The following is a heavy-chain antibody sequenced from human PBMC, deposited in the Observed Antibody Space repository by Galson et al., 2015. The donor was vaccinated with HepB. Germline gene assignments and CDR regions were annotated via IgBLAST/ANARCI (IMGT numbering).Heavy chain of an antibody. CDR1: GDSISSYY. V-gene: IGHV4-4*07. CDR3: ARDDGYYDSRVFFGN. CDR2: IFTSGST. J-gene: IGHJ4*02. D-gene: IGHD3-22*01. Sequence: LTCIVSGDSISSYYWNCIRQPAGKGLEWMGRIFTSGSTDYNPSLKSRVTMPLDMSKNQYSLKLRSVTAADTGVYYCARDDGYYDSRVFFGNWGQGLLVTVS.